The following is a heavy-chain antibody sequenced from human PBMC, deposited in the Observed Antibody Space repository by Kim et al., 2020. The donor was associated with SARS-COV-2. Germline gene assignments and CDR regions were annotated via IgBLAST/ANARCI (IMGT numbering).Heavy chain of an antibody. Sequence: GGSLRLSCAASGFTFSAYAIHWVRQAPGKGLEWIGRIRREANNYAKVYPASVKCRLTISRDDSKNTAYLQMNSLKTEDTAVYYCALLRCGYSGGYDAFDIRVQGRSVTDSP. V-gene: IGHV3-73*01. CDR3: ALLRCGYSGGYDAFDI. D-gene: IGHD3-22*01. J-gene: IGHJ3*02. CDR1: GFTFSAYA. CDR2: IRREANNYAK.